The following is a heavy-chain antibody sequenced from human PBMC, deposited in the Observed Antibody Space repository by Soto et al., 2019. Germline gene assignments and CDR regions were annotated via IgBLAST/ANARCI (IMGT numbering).Heavy chain of an antibody. D-gene: IGHD4-17*01. CDR2: VYVGGTT. J-gene: IGHJ3*02. CDR3: AGDSTDGDFVDAFDI. CDR1: GFTVSSNY. Sequence: EVQLVESGGGLVQPGGSLTLSCAASGFTVSSNYVNWVRQAPGKGLEWVSVVYVGGTTYYADSVKGRFTISRDISRNTVYLQMNSLRVEDTAVYYCAGDSTDGDFVDAFDIWGQGTMFIVSS. V-gene: IGHV3-66*01.